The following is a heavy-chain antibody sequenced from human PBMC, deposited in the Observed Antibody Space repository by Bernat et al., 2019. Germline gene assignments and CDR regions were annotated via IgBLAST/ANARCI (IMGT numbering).Heavy chain of an antibody. J-gene: IGHJ6*02. V-gene: IGHV3-53*05. CDR3: ARLYYYQMDV. CDR1: GLTVSSND. Sequence: EVQLVETGGGLIQPGGSLRLSCAASGLTVSSNDMTWVRQAPGKGLEWVSVIHKGGRTYYADFVKGRFTISRDNSKNTLYVEMNSLRAEDTAVYYCARLYYYQMDVWGQGTTVTVSS. CDR2: IHKGGRT.